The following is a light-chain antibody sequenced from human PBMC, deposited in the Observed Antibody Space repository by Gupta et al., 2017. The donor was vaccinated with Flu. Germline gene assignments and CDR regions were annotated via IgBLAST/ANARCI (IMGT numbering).Light chain of an antibody. V-gene: IGKV3-11*01. Sequence: IILTPSPAHLSFSPGGRATLSCRASQSVSTYFAWYQQKPGQAPRLFIYESSNRAPGSPARCSGRASATDFTRTSSRLEPEDVAVYFWQQRSNGPLTFGGGTRVEIK. CDR3: QQRSNGPLT. CDR1: QSVSTY. CDR2: ESS. J-gene: IGKJ4*01.